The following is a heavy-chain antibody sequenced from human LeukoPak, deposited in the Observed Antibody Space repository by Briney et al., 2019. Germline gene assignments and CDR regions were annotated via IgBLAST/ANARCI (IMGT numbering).Heavy chain of an antibody. CDR1: GFTFSKAW. V-gene: IGHV3-23*01. D-gene: IGHD3-22*01. Sequence: GGSLRLSCAASGFTFSKAWMNWVRQAPGKGLEWVSGVSTSGGSTYYADSVKGRFTISRDNSKNTLHLQMNSLRAEDTAIYYCAKQAYDSPRTDFDYWGQGTLVTVSS. CDR2: VSTSGGST. J-gene: IGHJ4*02. CDR3: AKQAYDSPRTDFDY.